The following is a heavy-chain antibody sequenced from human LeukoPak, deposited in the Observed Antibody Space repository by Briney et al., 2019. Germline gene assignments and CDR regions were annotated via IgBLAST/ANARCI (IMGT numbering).Heavy chain of an antibody. V-gene: IGHV4-59*01. CDR1: GGSISTYY. Sequence: SETLSLTCTVSGGSISTYYWSWIRQPPGKGLEWIGYIYYSGGTNYNPSLKSRLTISVDTSKNQFSLRLSSVTAADTAVYYCARSPTGGSPFFDYCGQGTLGTVSS. CDR2: IYYSGGT. CDR3: ARSPTGGSPFFDY. D-gene: IGHD2-15*01. J-gene: IGHJ4*02.